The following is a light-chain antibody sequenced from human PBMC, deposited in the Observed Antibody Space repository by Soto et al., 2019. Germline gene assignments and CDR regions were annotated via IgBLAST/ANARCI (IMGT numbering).Light chain of an antibody. J-gene: IGKJ4*01. V-gene: IGKV3-11*01. Sequence: EIVLTQSPATLSLSPGERATPSCRASQSISSNLAWYQQKPGQAPRLLIYDASNRATGIPARFSGRGSGTDFTLTISGLEPEDFAVYYCQQRSNGLTFGGGTKVEIK. CDR3: QQRSNGLT. CDR2: DAS. CDR1: QSISSN.